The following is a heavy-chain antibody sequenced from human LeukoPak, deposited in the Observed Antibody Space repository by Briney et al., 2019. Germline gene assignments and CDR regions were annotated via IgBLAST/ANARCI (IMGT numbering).Heavy chain of an antibody. CDR2: INHSGST. CDR1: GGSFSGYY. J-gene: IGHJ3*02. Sequence: PSETLSLTCAVYGGSFSGYYWSWIRQPPGKGLEWIGEINHSGSTNYNPSLKSRVTISVDTSKNQLSLKLSSVTAADTAVYYCARGTRRLYYAFDIWGQGTMVTVSS. V-gene: IGHV4-34*01. D-gene: IGHD3-10*01. CDR3: ARGTRRLYYAFDI.